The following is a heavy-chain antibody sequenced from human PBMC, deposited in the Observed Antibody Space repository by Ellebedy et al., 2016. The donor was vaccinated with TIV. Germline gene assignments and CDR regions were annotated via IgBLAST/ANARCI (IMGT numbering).Heavy chain of an antibody. D-gene: IGHD6-6*01. Sequence: AASVKVSCKASGYTFTSYDINWVRQAAGLGLEWMGWMNPNSGYTGSAQEFQGRVTITRDTSASTAYMELSSLRSDDTAVYYCARDLASIAARPFDYWGQGTLVTVSS. CDR1: GYTFTSYD. CDR3: ARDLASIAARPFDY. CDR2: MNPNSGYT. J-gene: IGHJ4*02. V-gene: IGHV1-8*01.